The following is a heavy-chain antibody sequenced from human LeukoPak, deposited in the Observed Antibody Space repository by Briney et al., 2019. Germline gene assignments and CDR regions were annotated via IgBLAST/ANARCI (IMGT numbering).Heavy chain of an antibody. D-gene: IGHD3-10*01. CDR2: IKSKTDGGTT. V-gene: IGHV3-15*01. Sequence: GGTLRLSCAASGFTFSSYGMSWVRQAPGKGLEWVGRIKSKTDGGTTDYAAPVKGRFTISRDDSKNTLYLQMNSLKTEDTAVYYCTTRRITMVRGFDYWGQGTLVTVSS. CDR1: GFTFSSYG. J-gene: IGHJ4*02. CDR3: TTRRITMVRGFDY.